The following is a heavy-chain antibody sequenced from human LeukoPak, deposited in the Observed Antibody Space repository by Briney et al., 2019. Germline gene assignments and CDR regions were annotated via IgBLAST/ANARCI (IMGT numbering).Heavy chain of an antibody. Sequence: PSETLSLTCTVSGVSISSYYWSWIRQPPGKGLEWIGYIYYSGSTNYNPSLKSRVTISVDTSKNQFSLKLSSVTAADTAVYYCASILGGNFDYWGQGTLVTVSS. V-gene: IGHV4-59*01. CDR3: ASILGGNFDY. CDR2: IYYSGST. CDR1: GVSISSYY. J-gene: IGHJ4*02. D-gene: IGHD4-23*01.